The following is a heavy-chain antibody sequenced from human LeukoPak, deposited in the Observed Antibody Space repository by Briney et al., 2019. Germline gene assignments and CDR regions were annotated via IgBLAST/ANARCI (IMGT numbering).Heavy chain of an antibody. V-gene: IGHV3-48*01. Sequence: GGSLRLSCAASGFTFSSYSMNWVRQAPGKGLEWVSYISTSSSTIYYADSVKGRFTISRDNAKNSLYLQMNSLRAEDTAVYYCARGRTVYYYYMDVWGEGTTVTVSS. CDR3: ARGRTVYYYYMDV. D-gene: IGHD4-17*01. J-gene: IGHJ6*03. CDR1: GFTFSSYS. CDR2: ISTSSSTI.